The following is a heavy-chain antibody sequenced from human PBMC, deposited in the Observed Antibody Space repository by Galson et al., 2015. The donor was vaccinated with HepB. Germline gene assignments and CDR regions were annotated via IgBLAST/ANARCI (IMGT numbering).Heavy chain of an antibody. D-gene: IGHD4-17*01. J-gene: IGHJ6*03. V-gene: IGHV1-2*06. CDR2: INPNSGGT. CDR1: GYTFTGYY. Sequence: SVKVSCKDSGYTFTGYYMHWVRQAPGQGLEWMGRINPNSGGTNYAQKFQGRVTMTRDTSISTDYMELSRLRSDDTAVYYCARDQKSYGDSLYYYYYYMDVWGKGTTVTVSS. CDR3: ARDQKSYGDSLYYYYYYMDV.